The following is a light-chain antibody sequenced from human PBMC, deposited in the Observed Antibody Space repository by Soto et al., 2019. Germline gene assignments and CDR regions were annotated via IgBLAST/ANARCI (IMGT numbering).Light chain of an antibody. J-gene: IGLJ1*01. CDR1: NFNIGSNY. CDR3: QSYDDSLSVHYV. V-gene: IGLV1-47*02. CDR2: HNT. Sequence: QSALTQPTSTSGTPGQRVTISCSGSNFNIGSNYVCWYQRLPGAAPKLLIYHNTKRPSGVPDRFSGSKSGTSASLAITGLQADDEADYYCQSYDDSLSVHYVFGTGTKVTVL.